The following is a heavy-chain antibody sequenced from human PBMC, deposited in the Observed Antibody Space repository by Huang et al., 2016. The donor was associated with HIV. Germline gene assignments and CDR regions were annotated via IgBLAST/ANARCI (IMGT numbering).Heavy chain of an antibody. V-gene: IGHV1-69*01. CDR2: ACPRLVSA. Sequence: QVHLVQSGAEVKKPGSSVKVSCKASGDSFTSLPINWVRQAPGQGLEWMGGACPRLVSATDAPAFRGRVTISADESTSTSYMELRRLRSDDTAMYYCATSTPMLGESGGWSGKVVITENVPYVDWGQGTLVTVSS. CDR3: ATSTPMLGESGGWSGKVVITENVPYVD. J-gene: IGHJ4*02. D-gene: IGHD3-22*01. CDR1: GDSFTSLP.